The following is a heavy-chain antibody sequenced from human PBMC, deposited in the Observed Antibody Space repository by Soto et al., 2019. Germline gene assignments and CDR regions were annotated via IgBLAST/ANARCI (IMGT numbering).Heavy chain of an antibody. CDR2: IYYSGST. J-gene: IGHJ6*01. CDR1: GGSISSYY. V-gene: IGHV4-59*01. CDR3: ARVGWGTFYDFWSGYPLGV. D-gene: IGHD3-3*01. Sequence: PSETLSLTCTVSGGSISSYYWSWIRQPPGKGLEWIGYIYYSGSTNYNPSLKSRVTISVDTSKNQFSLKLSSVTAADTAVYYCARVGWGTFYDFWSGYPLGVWGQGTTVT.